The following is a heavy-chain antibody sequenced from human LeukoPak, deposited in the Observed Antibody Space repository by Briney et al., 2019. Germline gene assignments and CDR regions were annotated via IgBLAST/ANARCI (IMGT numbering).Heavy chain of an antibody. CDR1: GFTFDDYA. CDR3: AKARSGSYYRDYFDY. D-gene: IGHD1-26*01. V-gene: IGHV3-9*01. CDR2: ISWNSGSI. Sequence: PGRSLRLSCAASGFTFDDYAMHWVRQAPGKGLEWVSGISWNSGSIGYADSVKGRFTISRDNAKNSLYLQMSSLRAEDTALYYCAKARSGSYYRDYFDYWGQGTLVSVSS. J-gene: IGHJ4*02.